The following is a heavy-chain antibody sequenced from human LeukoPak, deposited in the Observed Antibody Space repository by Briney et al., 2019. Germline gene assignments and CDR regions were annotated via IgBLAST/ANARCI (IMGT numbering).Heavy chain of an antibody. Sequence: GGSLRLSCAASGFTFSSYSMNWVRQAPGKGLEWVSSISSSSSYIYYADSVKGRFTISRDNAKNSLYLQMNSLRAEDTAVYYCARDEQQLQGFDYWRQGTLVTVSS. V-gene: IGHV3-21*01. D-gene: IGHD6-13*01. CDR1: GFTFSSYS. CDR2: ISSSSSYI. J-gene: IGHJ4*02. CDR3: ARDEQQLQGFDY.